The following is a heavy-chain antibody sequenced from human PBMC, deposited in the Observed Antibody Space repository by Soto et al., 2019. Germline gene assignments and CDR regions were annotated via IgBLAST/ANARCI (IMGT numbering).Heavy chain of an antibody. CDR3: ARLGRRPYYYYGMDV. CDR2: INHSGST. J-gene: IGHJ6*02. V-gene: IGHV4-34*01. CDR1: GGSFSGYY. D-gene: IGHD1-26*01. Sequence: QVQLQQWGAGLLKPSETLSLTCAVYGGSFSGYYWSWIRQPPGKGLEWIGEINHSGSTNYNPSLKSRVTISVDTSKNQFSLKLSSVTAADTAVYYCARLGRRPYYYYGMDVWGQGTTVTVSS.